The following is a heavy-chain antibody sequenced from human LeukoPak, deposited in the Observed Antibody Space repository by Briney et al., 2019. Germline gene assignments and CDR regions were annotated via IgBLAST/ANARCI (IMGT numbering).Heavy chain of an antibody. CDR3: AKQIVVVVPAAMYATTFDI. D-gene: IGHD2-2*01. CDR2: ISGSGGST. V-gene: IGHV3-23*01. J-gene: IGHJ3*02. Sequence: GGSLRLSCAASGFTFSSYAMSWVRQAPGKGLEWFSAISGSGGSTYYAASVKGRFTLSRDNSKNTLYLQMNSLRAEDTAVYYCAKQIVVVVPAAMYATTFDIWGQGTMVTVSS. CDR1: GFTFSSYA.